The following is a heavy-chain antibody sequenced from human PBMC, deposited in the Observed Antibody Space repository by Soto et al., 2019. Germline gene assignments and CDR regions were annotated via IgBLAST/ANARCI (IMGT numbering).Heavy chain of an antibody. J-gene: IGHJ5*02. D-gene: IGHD6-6*01. CDR2: INAHSGGT. Sequence: ASVKVSCKASGFSFTGYYIHWLRQAPGQGLEWMGWINAHSGGTEYAQKFQGRVTLTRDTSIATAYLALTSLTSDDTALYYCAKDLTRQLAYWLDPWGQGTQVTVSA. V-gene: IGHV1-2*02. CDR1: GFSFTGYY. CDR3: AKDLTRQLAYWLDP.